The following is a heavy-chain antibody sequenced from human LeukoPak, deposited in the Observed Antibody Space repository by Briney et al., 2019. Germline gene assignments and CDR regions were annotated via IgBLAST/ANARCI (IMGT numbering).Heavy chain of an antibody. CDR2: ISWNSGSI. Sequence: GGSLRLSCAASGFTFDDYAMHWVRQAPGKGLEWVSGISWNSGSIGYAVSVKGRFTISRDNAKHSLYLQMNSLRAEDTAFYYCAKDWSYDSSGADYWGQGTLVTVSS. D-gene: IGHD3-22*01. CDR3: AKDWSYDSSGADY. V-gene: IGHV3-9*01. J-gene: IGHJ4*02. CDR1: GFTFDDYA.